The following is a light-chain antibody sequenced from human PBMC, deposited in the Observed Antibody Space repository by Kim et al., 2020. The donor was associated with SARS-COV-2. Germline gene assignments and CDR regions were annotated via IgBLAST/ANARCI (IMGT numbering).Light chain of an antibody. Sequence: PENTAVITGGEIELGSKSLPCYQEQPGHAPLLVIYYDSDRPSGIPERFSGSNAGNTAALTISRVEAGDEADYYCQVWDSSSDHYVFGTGTKVTVL. CDR3: QVWDSSSDHYV. J-gene: IGLJ1*01. CDR1: ELGSKS. CDR2: YDS. V-gene: IGLV3-21*04.